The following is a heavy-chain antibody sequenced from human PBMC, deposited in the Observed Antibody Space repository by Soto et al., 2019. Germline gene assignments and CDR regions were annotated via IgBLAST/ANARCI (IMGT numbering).Heavy chain of an antibody. CDR3: ARRYCSGGSCYPTGTWFDP. Sequence: SETLSLTCTVSGGSISSSSYYWGWIRQPPGKGLEWIGSIYYSGSTYYNPSLKSRVTISVDTSKNQFSLKLSSVTAADTAVYYCARRYCSGGSCYPTGTWFDPWGQGTLVTAPQ. V-gene: IGHV4-39*01. CDR1: GGSISSSSYY. J-gene: IGHJ5*02. CDR2: IYYSGST. D-gene: IGHD2-15*01.